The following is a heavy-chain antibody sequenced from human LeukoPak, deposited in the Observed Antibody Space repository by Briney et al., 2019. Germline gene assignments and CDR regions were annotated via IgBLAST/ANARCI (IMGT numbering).Heavy chain of an antibody. Sequence: HAGGSLRLSCAASGFTFSSYGMSWVRQAPGKGLEWVSTISGSGGSTYYVDSVKGRFTISRDNSKNTLYLQMNSLRAEDTAIYYCAKDQQSISYSPWGQGTLVTVSS. D-gene: IGHD4-11*01. J-gene: IGHJ5*02. CDR3: AKDQQSISYSP. CDR2: ISGSGGST. CDR1: GFTFSSYG. V-gene: IGHV3-23*01.